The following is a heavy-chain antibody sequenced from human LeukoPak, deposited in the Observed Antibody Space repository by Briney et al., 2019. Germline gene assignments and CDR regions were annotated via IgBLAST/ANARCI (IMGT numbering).Heavy chain of an antibody. CDR3: ARGGGLDV. CDR1: GFTFSSYW. V-gene: IGHV3-7*03. CDR2: INHNGNVN. D-gene: IGHD3-16*01. Sequence: GGSLRLSCAASGFTFSSYWMNWARQAPGKGLEWVASINHNGNVNYYVDSVKGRFTISRDNAKNSLYLQMSNLRAEATAVYFCARGGGLDVWGQGATVTVSS. J-gene: IGHJ6*02.